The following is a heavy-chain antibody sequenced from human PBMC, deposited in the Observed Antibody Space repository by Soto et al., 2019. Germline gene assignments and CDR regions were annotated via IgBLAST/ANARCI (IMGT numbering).Heavy chain of an antibody. J-gene: IGHJ6*02. V-gene: IGHV1-18*01. D-gene: IGHD6-6*01. Sequence: QVQLVQSGAEVKKPGASVKVSCKASGYTFTSYGISWVRQAPGQGLEWMGWISAYNGNTNYAQKLQGRVTMTTNTSTSTAYMELGSLRSDDTAVYYCASLGIADSSSHGDYYYGMDVWGQGTTGTVS. CDR1: GYTFTSYG. CDR2: ISAYNGNT. CDR3: ASLGIADSSSHGDYYYGMDV.